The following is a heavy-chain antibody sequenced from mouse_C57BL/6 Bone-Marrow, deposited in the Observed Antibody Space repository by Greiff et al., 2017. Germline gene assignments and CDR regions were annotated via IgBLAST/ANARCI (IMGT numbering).Heavy chain of an antibody. Sequence: QVQLQQPGAELVKPGASVKVSCKASGYTFTSYWMHWVKQRPGQGLEWIGRIHPSDSDTNYNQKFKGKATLTVDKSSSTAYMKLSSLTSEDSAVEYCAPFTGTKGYFDVWGTGTTVTVSS. CDR2: IHPSDSDT. J-gene: IGHJ1*03. D-gene: IGHD1-1*01. CDR3: APFTGTKGYFDV. V-gene: IGHV1-74*01. CDR1: GYTFTSYW.